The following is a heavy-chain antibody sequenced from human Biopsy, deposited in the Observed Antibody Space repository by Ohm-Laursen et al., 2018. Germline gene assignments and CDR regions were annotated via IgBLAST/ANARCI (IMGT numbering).Heavy chain of an antibody. J-gene: IGHJ6*02. CDR3: ARATNSTGWPYYYFYGMDV. D-gene: IGHD2/OR15-2a*01. Sequence: SDTLSLTCTASGGSISSDYWSWIRQTPGKGLEWIGYIYYSGSTNYNPSLKSRVIISVDTSKNQFSLRLNSVTAADTAVYYCARATNSTGWPYYYFYGMDVWGQGTTVTVSS. CDR1: GGSISSDY. CDR2: IYYSGST. V-gene: IGHV4-59*07.